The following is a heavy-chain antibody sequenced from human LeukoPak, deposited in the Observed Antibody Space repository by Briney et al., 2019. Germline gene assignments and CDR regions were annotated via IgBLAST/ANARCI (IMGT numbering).Heavy chain of an antibody. V-gene: IGHV3-30*03. J-gene: IGHJ4*02. CDR2: LSYDGSHK. CDR1: GLIFSNYG. D-gene: IGHD4-17*01. CDR3: ARDRSVPFDY. Sequence: GGSLRLSCAASGLIFSNYGMHWVRQAPGKGLEWVAALSYDGSHKYYADSVKGRFTISRDKSKNTLFLQMNSLRAEDTAVYYCARDRSVPFDYWGQGTLVTVSS.